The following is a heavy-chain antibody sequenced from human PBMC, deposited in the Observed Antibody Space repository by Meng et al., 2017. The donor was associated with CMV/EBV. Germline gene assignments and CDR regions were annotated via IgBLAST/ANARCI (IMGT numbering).Heavy chain of an antibody. CDR2: ISGSGGST. CDR1: GFTFSSYA. V-gene: IGHV3-23*01. Sequence: GESLKISCAASGFTFSSYAMSWVRQAPGKGLEWVSAISGSGGSTYYADSVKGRFTISRDNAKNSLYLQMNSLRAEDTAVYYCARDFGPYCTNGVCYTRFDYWGQGTLVTVSS. J-gene: IGHJ4*02. D-gene: IGHD2-8*01. CDR3: ARDFGPYCTNGVCYTRFDY.